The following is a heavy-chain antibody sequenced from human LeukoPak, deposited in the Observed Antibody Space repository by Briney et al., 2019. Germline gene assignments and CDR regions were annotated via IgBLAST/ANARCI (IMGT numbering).Heavy chain of an antibody. CDR3: ARDGYSTPDV. CDR2: INHGGST. D-gene: IGHD6-13*01. CDR1: GGSFSDYY. Sequence: SETLSLTCAVYGGSFSDYYWSWSRQPPGKGLECIGEINHGGSTNYNPSLKSRVTLPVDTSKNPFSLKLTSVTAADTAVYYCARDGYSTPDVWGQGTTVTVSS. V-gene: IGHV4-34*01. J-gene: IGHJ6*02.